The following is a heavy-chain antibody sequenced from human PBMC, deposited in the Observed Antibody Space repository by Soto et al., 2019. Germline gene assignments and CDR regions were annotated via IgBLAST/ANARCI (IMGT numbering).Heavy chain of an antibody. V-gene: IGHV1-2*02. D-gene: IGHD1-1*01. Sequence: ASVKVSCKASGYTFTGYYMHWVRQAPGQGLEWMGWINPNSGGTNYAQKFQGRVTMTRDTSISTAYMELSRLRSDDTAVYYCAREVGQLERRYYYGMDVWGQGTTVTVSS. CDR3: AREVGQLERRYYYGMDV. J-gene: IGHJ6*02. CDR2: INPNSGGT. CDR1: GYTFTGYY.